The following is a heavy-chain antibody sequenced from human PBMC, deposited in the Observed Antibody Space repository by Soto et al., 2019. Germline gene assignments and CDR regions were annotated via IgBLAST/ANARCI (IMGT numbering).Heavy chain of an antibody. CDR3: ARSYGEGWFDP. V-gene: IGHV1-2*04. J-gene: IGHJ5*02. Sequence: SCKASGYTFTGYYMHWVRQAPGQGLEWMGWINPNSGGTNYAQKFQGWVTMTRDTSISTAYMELSRLRSDDTAVYYCARSYGEGWFDPWGQGTLVTVSS. CDR2: INPNSGGT. D-gene: IGHD4-17*01. CDR1: GYTFTGYY.